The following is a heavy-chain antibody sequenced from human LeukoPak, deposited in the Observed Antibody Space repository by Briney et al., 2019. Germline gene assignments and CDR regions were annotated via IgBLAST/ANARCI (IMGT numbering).Heavy chain of an antibody. Sequence: ASVKVSCKASGYTFTGYYMHWVRQAPGQGLEWMGWINPNSGGTNYAQKFQGRVTMTRDTSISTAYMELSRLRSDDTAVYYCARARTYYYDVRTTVGDAFDIWGQGTMVTVTS. CDR1: GYTFTGYY. D-gene: IGHD3-22*01. V-gene: IGHV1-2*02. CDR3: ARARTYYYDVRTTVGDAFDI. CDR2: INPNSGGT. J-gene: IGHJ3*02.